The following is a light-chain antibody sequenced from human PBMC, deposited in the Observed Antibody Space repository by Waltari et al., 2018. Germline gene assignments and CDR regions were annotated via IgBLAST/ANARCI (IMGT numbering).Light chain of an antibody. CDR1: QGIRGD. V-gene: IGKV1-8*01. J-gene: IGKJ2*01. Sequence: AIRITQSPSSLSASTGDRVTITCRASQGIRGDLAWEQQKPGKAPKLLIYAASTLQSGVPAMFTGSGTGTDFTLTISCLQSEDMATYYCQQYESDPPMYTIGQGTKLEIK. CDR2: AAS. CDR3: QQYESDPPMYT.